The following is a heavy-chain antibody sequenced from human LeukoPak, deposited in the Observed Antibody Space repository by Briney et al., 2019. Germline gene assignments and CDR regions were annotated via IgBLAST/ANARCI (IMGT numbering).Heavy chain of an antibody. V-gene: IGHV4-34*01. D-gene: IGHD3-22*01. CDR1: GGSISSYY. J-gene: IGHJ4*02. Sequence: KASETLSLTCTVSGGSISSYYWSWIRQPPGKGLEWIGEINHSGSTNYNPSLKSRVTISVDTSKNQFSLKLSSVTAADTAVYYCAGIPTEYYDSSGYYSDYWGQGTLVTVSS. CDR2: INHSGST. CDR3: AGIPTEYYDSSGYYSDY.